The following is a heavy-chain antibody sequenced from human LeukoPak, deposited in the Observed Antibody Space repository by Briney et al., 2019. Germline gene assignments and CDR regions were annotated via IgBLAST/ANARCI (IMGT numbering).Heavy chain of an antibody. CDR3: ARMDDYYGSGSFDY. Sequence: GSLRLSCAASGFTFSDYYMSWIRQPPGKGLEWIGSIYYSGSTYYNPSLKSRVTISVDTSKNQFSLKLSSVTAADTAVYYCARMDDYYGSGSFDYWGQGTLVTVSS. V-gene: IGHV4-38-2*01. D-gene: IGHD3-10*01. J-gene: IGHJ4*02. CDR1: GFTFSDYY. CDR2: IYYSGST.